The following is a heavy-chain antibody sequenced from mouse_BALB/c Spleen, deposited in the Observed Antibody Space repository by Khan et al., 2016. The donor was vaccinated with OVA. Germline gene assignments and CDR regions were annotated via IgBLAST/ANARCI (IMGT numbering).Heavy chain of an antibody. CDR1: GYTFTTYW. V-gene: IGHV1-7*01. J-gene: IGHJ2*01. CDR2: INPTAGDT. Sequence: QVQLQQSGAELAKPGASVKMSCKASGYTFTTYWMHWVKQSPGQGLEWIGYINPTAGDTDYNEKFKDRATLSADKSSSTASMQLSSLTSEDSAVYYCTRDRIDYWGQGTTLTVSS. CDR3: TRDRIDY.